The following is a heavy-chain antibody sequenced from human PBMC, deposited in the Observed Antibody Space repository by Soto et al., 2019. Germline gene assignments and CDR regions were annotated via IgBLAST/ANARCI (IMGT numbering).Heavy chain of an antibody. Sequence: SETLSLTCTVSGGSISSYYWSWIRQPPGKGLEWIGYIYYSGSTNYNPSLKSRVTISVDTSKNQFSLKLSSVTTADTAVYYCARARHNWNYVVVDYWGQGTLVTVSS. V-gene: IGHV4-59*01. CDR3: ARARHNWNYVVVDY. CDR2: IYYSGST. D-gene: IGHD1-7*01. CDR1: GGSISSYY. J-gene: IGHJ4*02.